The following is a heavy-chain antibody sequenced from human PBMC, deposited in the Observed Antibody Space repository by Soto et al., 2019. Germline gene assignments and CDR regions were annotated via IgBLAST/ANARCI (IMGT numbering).Heavy chain of an antibody. CDR3: TTALGRVPTIT. V-gene: IGHV3-21*06. CDR2: ITSSSSHM. J-gene: IGHJ4*02. CDR1: VFTFSTSI. Sequence: EEQLVESGGGLVKPGWSLRLSCAASVFTFSTSIMNWVRQAPGTGLEWVSYITSSSSHMFYADSVKGRFTISRDNARNSLYLQMNSLRAEDTAIYYCTTALGRVPTITWGQGTLVTVSS. D-gene: IGHD5-12*01.